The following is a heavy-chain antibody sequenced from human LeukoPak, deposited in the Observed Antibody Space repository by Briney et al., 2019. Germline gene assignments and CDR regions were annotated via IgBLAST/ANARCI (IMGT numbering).Heavy chain of an antibody. D-gene: IGHD6-19*01. CDR3: AKDISGWYPTYYFDY. CDR2: ISGSGGST. V-gene: IGHV3-23*01. J-gene: IGHJ4*02. CDR1: GFTFSSYA. Sequence: GGSLRLSCAASGFTFSSYAMSWVRQAPGKGLEWVSAISGSGGSTYYADSVKGRFTISRDNSKNTLYLQMNSLRAEDTAVDYCAKDISGWYPTYYFDYWGQGTLVTVAS.